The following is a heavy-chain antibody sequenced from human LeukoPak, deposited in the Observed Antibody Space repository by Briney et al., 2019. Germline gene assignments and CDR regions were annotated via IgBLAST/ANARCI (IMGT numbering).Heavy chain of an antibody. D-gene: IGHD6-13*01. J-gene: IGHJ6*03. CDR2: ISSSSSYI. V-gene: IGHV3-21*01. CDR1: GFTFSSYS. Sequence: GGSLRLSCAASGFTFSSYSMNWVRQAPGKGLEWVSSISSSSSYIYYADSVKGRFTISRDNAKNSLYLQMNSLRAEDTAVYYCAREGGSSPFGANYYYYMDVWGKGTTVTVSS. CDR3: AREGGSSPFGANYYYYMDV.